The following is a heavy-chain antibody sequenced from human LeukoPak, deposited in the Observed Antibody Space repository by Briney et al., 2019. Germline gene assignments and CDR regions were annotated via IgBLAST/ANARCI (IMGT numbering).Heavy chain of an antibody. V-gene: IGHV4-59*01. CDR1: GGSISSYY. CDR3: ARTTTGAFDI. CDR2: IYYSGST. J-gene: IGHJ3*02. Sequence: SETLSLTCTVSGGSISSYYWSWIRQPPGKGLEWIGYIYYSGSTNYNPSLKSRVTISVDTSKNQFSLKLSSVTAADTAVYYCARTTTGAFDIWGQGTMVTVSS. D-gene: IGHD1-1*01.